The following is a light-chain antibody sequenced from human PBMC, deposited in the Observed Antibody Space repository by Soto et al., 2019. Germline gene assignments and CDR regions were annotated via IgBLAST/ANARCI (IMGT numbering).Light chain of an antibody. V-gene: IGLV2-14*01. CDR2: EVT. CDR3: SSHTSGSTRV. J-gene: IGLJ1*01. Sequence: QSVLTQPASVSGSPGQSIAISCTGTSSDVGGYDYVSWYQQHPDKAPKLMIYEVTKRPSGVSNRFSGSKSGNTASLPIFGLQPEDEADYYCSSHTSGSTRVFGSGT. CDR1: SSDVGGYDY.